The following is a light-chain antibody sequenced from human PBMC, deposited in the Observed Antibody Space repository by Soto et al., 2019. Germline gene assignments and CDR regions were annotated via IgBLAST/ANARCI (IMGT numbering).Light chain of an antibody. V-gene: IGKV3-20*01. J-gene: IGKJ1*01. CDR1: QTITPTF. Sequence: EIVLTQSPGTLSLSPGERATLSCRASQTITPTFLAWYQQKPGQAPRLLIYGASSRATDIPDRFSGSGSGTDFTLTISKLEHEDVATYYCQKYNSAPRTFGQGTKVDIK. CDR3: QKYNSAPRT. CDR2: GAS.